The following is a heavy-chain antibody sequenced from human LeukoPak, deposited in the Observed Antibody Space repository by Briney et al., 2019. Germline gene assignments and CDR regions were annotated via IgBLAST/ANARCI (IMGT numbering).Heavy chain of an antibody. CDR1: GFTVSSNY. J-gene: IGHJ5*02. CDR2: LYSGGTT. CDR3: ARRADPPKAYDSSGYYWTWPMA. V-gene: IGHV3-66*01. D-gene: IGHD3-22*01. Sequence: GGSLRLSCAASGFTVSSNYMSWVRQAPGKGLEWVSILYSGGTTYYPDSVKGRFTISRDNSKNTLYLQMNSLRAEDTAVYYCARRADPPKAYDSSGYYWTWPMAWGQGTLVTVSS.